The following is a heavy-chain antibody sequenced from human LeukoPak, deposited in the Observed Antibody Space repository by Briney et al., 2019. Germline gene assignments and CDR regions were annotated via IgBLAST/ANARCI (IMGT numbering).Heavy chain of an antibody. D-gene: IGHD3-22*01. V-gene: IGHV4-34*01. CDR3: ASFPHDSKDY. CDR2: INHSGST. J-gene: IGHJ4*02. CDR1: GGSFSGYY. Sequence: PSETLSLTCAVYGGSFSGYYWSWIRQPPGKGLEWIGEINHSGSTNYNPSLKSRVTISVDTSKNQFSLKLSSVTAADTAVYYCASFPHDSKDYWGQGTLVTVSS.